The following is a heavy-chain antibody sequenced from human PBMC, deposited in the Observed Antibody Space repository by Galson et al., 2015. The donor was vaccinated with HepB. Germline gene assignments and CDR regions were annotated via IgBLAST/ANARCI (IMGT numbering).Heavy chain of an antibody. CDR1: GGTFSSYA. V-gene: IGHV1-69*13. D-gene: IGHD1-14*01. CDR3: ASRVTTTAPDWFDP. CDR2: IIPIFGTA. Sequence: SVKVSCKASGGTFSSYAISWVRQAPGQGLEWMGGIIPIFGTANYAQKFQGRVTITADESTSTAYMELSSLRSEDTAVYYCASRVTTTAPDWFDPWGQGTLVTVSS. J-gene: IGHJ5*02.